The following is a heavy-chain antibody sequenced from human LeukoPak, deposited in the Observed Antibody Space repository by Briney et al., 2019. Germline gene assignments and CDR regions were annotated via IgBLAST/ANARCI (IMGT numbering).Heavy chain of an antibody. D-gene: IGHD5-12*01. CDR3: ARDMPDIVATYYAFDI. Sequence: GASVKVSCKASGYTFTGYYMHWVRQAPGQGLEWMGWTNPNSGGTNYAQKFQGRVTMTRDTSISTAYMELSRLRSDDTAVYYCARDMPDIVATYYAFDIWGQGTMVTVSS. J-gene: IGHJ3*02. CDR1: GYTFTGYY. V-gene: IGHV1-2*02. CDR2: TNPNSGGT.